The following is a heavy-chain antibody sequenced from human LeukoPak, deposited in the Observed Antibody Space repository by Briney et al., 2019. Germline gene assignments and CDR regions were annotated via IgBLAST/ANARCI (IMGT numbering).Heavy chain of an antibody. Sequence: GESLKISCKGSGSSFTSYWIGWVRQMPGKGLEWMGIIYPGDSDTCYSPSFQGQVTISADKSISTAYLQWSSLKASDTAMYYCARQGRWLQGVNAFDIWGQGTMVTVSS. CDR3: ARQGRWLQGVNAFDI. D-gene: IGHD5-24*01. CDR2: IYPGDSDT. V-gene: IGHV5-51*01. CDR1: GSSFTSYW. J-gene: IGHJ3*02.